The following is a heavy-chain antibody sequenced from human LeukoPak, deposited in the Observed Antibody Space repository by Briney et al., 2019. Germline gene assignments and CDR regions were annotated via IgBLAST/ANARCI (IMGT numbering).Heavy chain of an antibody. V-gene: IGHV3-48*03. CDR1: GFTFSSYE. Sequence: GGSLRLSCAASGFTFSSYEMNWVRQAPEKGLEWVSYISSSGSTIYYADSVKGRFTISRDNAKNSLYLQMNSLRAEDTAVYYCARYNVYYGSGSYPEYFQHWGQGTLVTVSS. CDR3: ARYNVYYGSGSYPEYFQH. CDR2: ISSSGSTI. J-gene: IGHJ1*01. D-gene: IGHD3-10*01.